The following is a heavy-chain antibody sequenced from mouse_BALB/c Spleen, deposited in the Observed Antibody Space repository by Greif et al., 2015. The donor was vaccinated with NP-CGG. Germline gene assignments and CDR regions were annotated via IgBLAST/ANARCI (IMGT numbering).Heavy chain of an antibody. V-gene: IGHV5-4*02. CDR3: ARDRVGGFAY. Sequence: EVQGVESGGGLVKPGGSLKLSCAASGFTFSDYYMYWVRQTPEKRLEWVATISDGGSYTYYPDSVKGRFTISRDNAKNNLYLQMSSLKSEDTAMYYCARDRVGGFAYWGQGTLVTVSA. CDR1: GFTFSDYY. CDR2: ISDGGSYT. J-gene: IGHJ3*01.